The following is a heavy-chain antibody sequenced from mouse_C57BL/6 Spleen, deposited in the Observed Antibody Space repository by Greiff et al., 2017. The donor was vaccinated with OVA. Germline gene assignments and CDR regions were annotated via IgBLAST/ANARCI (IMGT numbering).Heavy chain of an antibody. D-gene: IGHD1-1*01. Sequence: QVQLQQSGAELVMPGASVKLSCKASGYTFTSYWMHWVKQRPGQGLEWIGEIDPSDSYTNYNQKFKGKSTLTVDKSSSTAYMQLSSLTSEDSAVYYCARSIYYYGSSYGFAYWGQGTLVTVSA. J-gene: IGHJ3*01. CDR1: GYTFTSYW. CDR2: IDPSDSYT. CDR3: ARSIYYYGSSYGFAY. V-gene: IGHV1-69*01.